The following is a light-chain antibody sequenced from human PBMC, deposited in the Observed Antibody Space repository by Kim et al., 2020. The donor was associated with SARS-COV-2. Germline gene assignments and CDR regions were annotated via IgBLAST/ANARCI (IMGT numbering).Light chain of an antibody. CDR1: SANIGINV. J-gene: IGLJ1*01. V-gene: IGLV1-44*01. CDR2: DSN. CDR3: ATWDDSRTGFV. Sequence: GQTVTISCSGSSANIGINVVNWYHQPPGTAPKLLIYDSNQRPSGVPDRFSGSKSGTSASLAISGLQSEDEADYFCATWDDSRTGFVLGTGTKVTVL.